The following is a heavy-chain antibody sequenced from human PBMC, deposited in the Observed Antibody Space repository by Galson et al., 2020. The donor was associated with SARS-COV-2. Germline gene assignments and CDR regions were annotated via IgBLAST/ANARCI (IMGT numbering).Heavy chain of an antibody. CDR2: IDWDDDK. J-gene: IGHJ4*02. Sequence: SGPTLVKPTQTLTLTCTFSGFSLSTSGMCVSWIRQPPGKALEWLALIDWDDDKYYSTSLKTRLTISKDTSKNQVVLTMTNMDPVDTATYYCARTLSGHPLGYGGNPGDYFDYWGQGTLVTVSS. CDR1: GFSLSTSGMC. D-gene: IGHD4-17*01. V-gene: IGHV2-70*01. CDR3: ARTLSGHPLGYGGNPGDYFDY.